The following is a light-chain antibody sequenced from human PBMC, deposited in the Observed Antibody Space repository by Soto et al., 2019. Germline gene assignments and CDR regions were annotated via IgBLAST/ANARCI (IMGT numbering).Light chain of an antibody. CDR2: GTD. CDR3: VLYMTSGLRV. CDR1: SGSVSTSDY. V-gene: IGLV8-61*01. Sequence: QAVVTQEPSISVSPGGTVTLTCGLTSGSVSTSDYPGWYQLTPGQPPRTLIYGTDTRSSGVPDRFSGSIVGNKAALTITGAQAEDDSDYYCVLYMTSGLRVFGGGTKLTVL. J-gene: IGLJ3*02.